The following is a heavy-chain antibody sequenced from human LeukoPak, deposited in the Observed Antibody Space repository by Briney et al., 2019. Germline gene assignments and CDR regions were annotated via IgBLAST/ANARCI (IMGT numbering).Heavy chain of an antibody. CDR2: IYYSGST. V-gene: IGHV4-59*01. CDR1: GGSFSSYY. Sequence: SETLSLTCTVSGGSFSSYYWSWIRQPPGKGLEWIGYIYYSGSTNYDPSLKSRVTISVDTSKNQFSLKLSSATAADAAVYYSAEFSGSDGYFDYWGQGTLVTVSS. D-gene: IGHD1-26*01. J-gene: IGHJ4*02. CDR3: AEFSGSDGYFDY.